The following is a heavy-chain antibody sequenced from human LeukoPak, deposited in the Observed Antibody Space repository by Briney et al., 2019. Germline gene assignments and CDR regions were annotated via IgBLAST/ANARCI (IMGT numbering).Heavy chain of an antibody. V-gene: IGHV1-46*01. J-gene: IGHJ5*02. CDR1: GYTFTSYY. CDR3: ARVRSELGWFDP. Sequence: ASVKVSCRASGYTFTSYYMHWVRQAPGQGLEWMGIINPSGGSTSYAQKFQGRVTMTRDTSTSTVYMELGSLRSEDTAVYYCARVRSELGWFDPWGQGTLVTVSS. D-gene: IGHD2-15*01. CDR2: INPSGGST.